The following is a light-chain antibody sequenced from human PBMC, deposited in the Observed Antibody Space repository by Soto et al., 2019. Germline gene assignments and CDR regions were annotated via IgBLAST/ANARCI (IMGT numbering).Light chain of an antibody. CDR2: DAS. Sequence: DIPMTQSPSTLSASVGARVPITCRASQSLSSCLAWYQQKPGKAPQLLIYDASSLESGVPSRFSGRGSGTEFTLTISSLQPDDFATYNCQQYNSYWTFGQGTKVEIK. CDR3: QQYNSYWT. J-gene: IGKJ1*01. V-gene: IGKV1-5*01. CDR1: QSLSSC.